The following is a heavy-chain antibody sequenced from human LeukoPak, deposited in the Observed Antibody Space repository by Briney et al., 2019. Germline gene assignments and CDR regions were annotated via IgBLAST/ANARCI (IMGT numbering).Heavy chain of an antibody. Sequence: SQTLSLTCAVSGGSISSGGYSWSWIRQPPGKGLEWIGYIYHSGSTYYNPSLKSRVTISVDRSKNQFSLKLSSVTAADTAVYYCARGNTDPIVATTQPDWFDPWGQGTLVTVSS. CDR1: GGSISSGGYS. V-gene: IGHV4-30-2*01. CDR2: IYHSGST. CDR3: ARGNTDPIVATTQPDWFDP. J-gene: IGHJ5*02. D-gene: IGHD5-12*01.